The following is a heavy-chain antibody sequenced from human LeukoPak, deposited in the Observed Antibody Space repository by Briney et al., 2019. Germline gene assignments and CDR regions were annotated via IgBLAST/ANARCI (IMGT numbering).Heavy chain of an antibody. CDR2: IKQDGSEK. Sequence: GGSLRLSCAASGFTFSSYTMSWVRQAPGKGLEWVANIKQDGSEKYYVDSVKGRFTISRDNAKNSLYLQMNSLRAEDTAVYYCASFLGDGSGHYYVNDGYYLDFWGQGTLVTVSS. D-gene: IGHD3-22*01. V-gene: IGHV3-7*02. J-gene: IGHJ4*02. CDR3: ASFLGDGSGHYYVNDGYYLDF. CDR1: GFTFSSYT.